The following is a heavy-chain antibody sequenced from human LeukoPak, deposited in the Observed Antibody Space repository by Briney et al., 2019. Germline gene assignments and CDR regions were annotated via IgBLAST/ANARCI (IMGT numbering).Heavy chain of an antibody. D-gene: IGHD3-10*01. Sequence: SETLSLTCTVSGGSISSSSYYWSWIRQPAGKGLEWIGRIYTSGSTNYNPSLKSRVTISLDTSKNQFSLKLSSVTAADTAVYYCARGGFGDNYYWGQGTLVTVSS. CDR2: IYTSGST. CDR1: GGSISSSSYY. J-gene: IGHJ4*02. V-gene: IGHV4-61*02. CDR3: ARGGFGDNYY.